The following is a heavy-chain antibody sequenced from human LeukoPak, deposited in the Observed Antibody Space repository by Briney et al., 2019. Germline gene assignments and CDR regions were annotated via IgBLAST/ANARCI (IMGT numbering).Heavy chain of an antibody. V-gene: IGHV5-10-1*01. CDR2: IDPSDSYT. CDR3: ARHERHYYATPGPCFDP. Sequence: GESLKISCKGSGYSFTSYWISWVRRMPGKGLEWMGRIDPSDSYTNYSPSFQGHVTISADKSISTAYLQWSSLKASDTAMYYCARHERHYYATPGPCFDPWGQGTLVTVSS. CDR1: GYSFTSYW. J-gene: IGHJ5*02. D-gene: IGHD3-10*01.